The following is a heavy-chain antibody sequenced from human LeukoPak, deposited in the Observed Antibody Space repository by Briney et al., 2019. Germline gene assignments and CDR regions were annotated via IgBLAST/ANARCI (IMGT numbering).Heavy chain of an antibody. CDR2: ISGSGGTT. D-gene: IGHD3-22*01. V-gene: IGHV3-23*01. CDR3: AKRDYYDSSGYSPLFDY. J-gene: IGHJ4*02. Sequence: GGSLRLSCAASGFTFSSYAMTWVRQAPGKGLECVSGISGSGGTTYYADSVKGRFTISRDNSKNTLYLQMNSLRAEDTAVYYCAKRDYYDSSGYSPLFDYWGQGTLVTVSS. CDR1: GFTFSSYA.